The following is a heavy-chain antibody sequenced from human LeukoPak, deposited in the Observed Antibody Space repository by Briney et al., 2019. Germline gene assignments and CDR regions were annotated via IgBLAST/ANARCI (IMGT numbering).Heavy chain of an antibody. J-gene: IGHJ3*02. CDR1: GGTFSSYA. Sequence: SVKVSCKASGGTFSSYAISWVRQAPGQGLEWMGGIIPIFGTADYAQKFQGRVTITTDESTSTAYMELSSLRSEDTAVYYCATTYYYDIGAFDIWGQGTMVTVSS. CDR3: ATTYYYDIGAFDI. CDR2: IIPIFGTA. V-gene: IGHV1-69*05. D-gene: IGHD3-22*01.